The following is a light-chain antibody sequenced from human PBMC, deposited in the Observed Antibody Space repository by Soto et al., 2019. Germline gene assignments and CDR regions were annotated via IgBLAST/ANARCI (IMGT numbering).Light chain of an antibody. Sequence: EVVLTQSPDTLSLSPGERATLSCRASQSVSSNYLAWYQQKPGQAPRLLFYGASTRATGIADRFSGSGSGTDFTLTIRRLEPEDFAVYYCQQYGSSSITFGQGTRLELK. CDR2: GAS. J-gene: IGKJ5*01. CDR1: QSVSSNY. V-gene: IGKV3-20*01. CDR3: QQYGSSSIT.